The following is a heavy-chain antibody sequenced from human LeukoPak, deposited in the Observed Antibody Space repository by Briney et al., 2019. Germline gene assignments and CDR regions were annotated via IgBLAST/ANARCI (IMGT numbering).Heavy chain of an antibody. V-gene: IGHV6-1*01. CDR1: GDSVSSNSAA. Sequence: SQTLPLTCATSGDSVSSNSAAWNWIRQSPSRGLEWLGRTYYRSKWYNDYAVSVKSRITINPDTSKNQFSLQLNSVTPEDTAVYYCARDRSSGWGYYYYYGMDVWGQGTTVTVSS. CDR2: TYYRSKWYN. D-gene: IGHD6-19*01. J-gene: IGHJ6*02. CDR3: ARDRSSGWGYYYYYGMDV.